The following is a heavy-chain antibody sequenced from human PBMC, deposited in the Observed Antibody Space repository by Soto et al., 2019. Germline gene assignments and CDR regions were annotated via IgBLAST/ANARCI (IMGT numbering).Heavy chain of an antibody. Sequence: QLHLQESGPGLVKPSETLSLSCIVSGGSISNSGYYWGWIRQPPGKGLERIGSSYYSGSTYYNPSLKSRLTMSVDTSKNQFSLKLRSVTAADTAIYYCARHVSVYYYHMDVWGKGTTVTVSS. V-gene: IGHV4-39*01. J-gene: IGHJ6*03. CDR1: GGSISNSGYY. CDR3: ARHVSVYYYHMDV. CDR2: SYYSGST.